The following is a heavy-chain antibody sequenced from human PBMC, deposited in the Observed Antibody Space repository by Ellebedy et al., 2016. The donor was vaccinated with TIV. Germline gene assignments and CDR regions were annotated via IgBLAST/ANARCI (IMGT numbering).Heavy chain of an antibody. CDR3: ATHQPLAGTGEFDY. J-gene: IGHJ4*02. D-gene: IGHD6-19*01. Sequence: KVSCXGSGYIFTSYWISWVPQMPGKGLEWMGRIDPSDSYTNYSPSFQGHVTISADKSISTAYLQWSSLKASDTAMYYCATHQPLAGTGEFDYWGQGTLVTVSS. CDR1: GYIFTSYW. CDR2: IDPSDSYT. V-gene: IGHV5-10-1*01.